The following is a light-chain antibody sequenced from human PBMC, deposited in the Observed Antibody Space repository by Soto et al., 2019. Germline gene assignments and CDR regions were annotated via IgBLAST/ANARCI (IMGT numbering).Light chain of an antibody. CDR3: AAWDDSLKGRV. CDR1: SSNIGSNT. J-gene: IGLJ3*02. Sequence: QSVLTQPPSASGTPGQRVTISCSGSSSNIGSNTVNCYQQLPGTAPKLLIYSNNQRPSGVPDRFSGSKSGTSASLAISGPQSEDEADYYCAAWDDSLKGRVFGGGTKLTVL. V-gene: IGLV1-44*01. CDR2: SNN.